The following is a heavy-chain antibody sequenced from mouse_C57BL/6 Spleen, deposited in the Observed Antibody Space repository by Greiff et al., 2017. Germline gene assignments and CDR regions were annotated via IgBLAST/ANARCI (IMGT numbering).Heavy chain of an antibody. CDR1: GYAFSSSW. V-gene: IGHV1-82*01. Sequence: VQLQQSGPELVKPGASVKISCKASGYAFSSSWMNWVKQRPGKGLEWIGRIYPGDGDTNYNGKFKGKATLTADKSSSTAYMQLSSLTSEDSAVYFCASLLLRYAMDYWGQGTSVTVSS. J-gene: IGHJ4*01. D-gene: IGHD1-1*01. CDR2: IYPGDGDT. CDR3: ASLLLRYAMDY.